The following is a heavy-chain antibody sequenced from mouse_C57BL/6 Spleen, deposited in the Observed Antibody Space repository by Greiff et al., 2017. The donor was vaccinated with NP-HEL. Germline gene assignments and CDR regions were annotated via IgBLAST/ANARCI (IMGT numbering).Heavy chain of an antibody. CDR1: GYTFTSYC. V-gene: IGHV1-53*01. D-gene: IGHD3-2*02. Sequence: VQLQQPGTELVKPGASVKLSCKASGYTFTSYCMRWVKQRPGQGLEWIGNINPSNGGTNYNEKFKSKATLTVDKSSSTAYMQLSSLTSEDSAVYYCARCRLRPYAMDYWGQGTSVTVSS. CDR2: INPSNGGT. CDR3: ARCRLRPYAMDY. J-gene: IGHJ4*01.